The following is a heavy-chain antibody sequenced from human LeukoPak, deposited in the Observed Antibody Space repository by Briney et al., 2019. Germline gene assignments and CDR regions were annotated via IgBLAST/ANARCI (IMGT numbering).Heavy chain of an antibody. D-gene: IGHD2-2*01. CDR2: ISYDGSNK. Sequence: PGGSLRLSCAASGFTFSSYAMHWVRQAPGKGLEWVAVISYDGSNKYYADSVKGRFTISRDNSKNTLYLQMNSLRAEDTAVYYCARETGSAAVMDYWGQGTLVTVSS. J-gene: IGHJ4*02. CDR1: GFTFSSYA. V-gene: IGHV3-30-3*01. CDR3: ARETGSAAVMDY.